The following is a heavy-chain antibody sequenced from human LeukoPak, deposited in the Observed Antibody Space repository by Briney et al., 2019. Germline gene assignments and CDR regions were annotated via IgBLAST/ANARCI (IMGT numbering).Heavy chain of an antibody. CDR3: ARVAALDYMDV. CDR1: GGTFSSYA. V-gene: IGHV1-8*02. Sequence: ASVKVSCKASGGTFSSYAISWVRQAPGQGLEWMGWMNPNSGNTGYAQKFQGRVTMTRNTSISTAYMELSSLRSEDTAVYYCARVAALDYMDVWGKGTTVTVSS. CDR2: MNPNSGNT. D-gene: IGHD5-18*01. J-gene: IGHJ6*03.